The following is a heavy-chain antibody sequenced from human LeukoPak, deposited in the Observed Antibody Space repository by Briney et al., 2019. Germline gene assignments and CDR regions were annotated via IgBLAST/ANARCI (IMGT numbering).Heavy chain of an antibody. CDR2: IRQGGGSA. J-gene: IGHJ3*02. V-gene: IGHV3-23*01. CDR1: GFTFSAYA. Sequence: GGSLRLSCTASGFTFSAYAMMWVRQAPGKGPEWVSAIRQGGGSAFYADSVKGRFTISRDNAKNTLFLQMNSLRAEDTAVYYSPRGPHVDYIGAFDMWGAGTMVTVSS. CDR3: PRGPHVDYIGAFDM. D-gene: IGHD4-17*01.